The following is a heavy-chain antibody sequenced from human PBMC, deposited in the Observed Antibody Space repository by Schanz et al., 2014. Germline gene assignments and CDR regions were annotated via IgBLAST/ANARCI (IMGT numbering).Heavy chain of an antibody. CDR2: ISHSGGSK. D-gene: IGHD2-15*01. CDR3: ARDRGYCSGGSCLTFDY. V-gene: IGHV3-23*04. J-gene: IGHJ4*02. Sequence: VQLVESGGGVVQPGGSLRLSCAASGFTFNSYAMTWVRQAPGKGLEWVSSISHSGGSKYYADSVKGRFTISRDNSKNTLYLQMNTLRAEDTAVYYCARDRGYCSGGSCLTFDYWGQGTLVTVSS. CDR1: GFTFNSYA.